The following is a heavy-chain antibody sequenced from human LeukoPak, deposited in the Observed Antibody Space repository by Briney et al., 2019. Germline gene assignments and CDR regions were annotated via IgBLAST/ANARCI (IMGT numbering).Heavy chain of an antibody. V-gene: IGHV1-2*02. CDR3: AKDVTYYFGSGSNPNWFDP. Sequence: ASVKVSCKASGYSFTGYYMHWVRQAPGQGLEWMGWINPNSGGTNYAQQFQGRVTMTRDTSISTTYMELSRLRSDDTAVYYCAKDVTYYFGSGSNPNWFDPWGQGTLVTVSS. CDR1: GYSFTGYY. CDR2: INPNSGGT. D-gene: IGHD3-10*01. J-gene: IGHJ5*02.